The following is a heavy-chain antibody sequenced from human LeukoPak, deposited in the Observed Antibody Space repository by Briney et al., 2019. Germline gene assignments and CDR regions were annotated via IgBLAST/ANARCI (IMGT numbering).Heavy chain of an antibody. CDR2: IYYSWST. J-gene: IGHJ5*02. V-gene: IGHV4-39*07. CDR3: ARGSRITIFGVARSPGWFDP. CDR1: GGSIKSSTYY. D-gene: IGHD3-3*01. Sequence: SETLALTCSVSGGSIKSSTYYWAFVRQPPGKGLEWIATIYYSWSTYYNPSLKSRVTISVDTSKNQFSLKLSSVTAADTAVYYCARGSRITIFGVARSPGWFDPWGQGTLVTVSS.